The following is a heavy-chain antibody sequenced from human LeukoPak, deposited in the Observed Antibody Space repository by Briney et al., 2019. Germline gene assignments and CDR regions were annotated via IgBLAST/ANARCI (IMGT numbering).Heavy chain of an antibody. Sequence: PSETLSLTRAVYGGSFRGYYWSWIRRPPGKGLEWIGEINHSGSTNYNPSLKSRVTISLDTSMKKFSLKLNSVTAADTAVYYCASTERCSTTCPLDYWGQGTLVTVSS. J-gene: IGHJ4*02. CDR2: INHSGST. CDR3: ASTERCSTTCPLDY. D-gene: IGHD2-2*01. V-gene: IGHV4-34*01. CDR1: GGSFRGYY.